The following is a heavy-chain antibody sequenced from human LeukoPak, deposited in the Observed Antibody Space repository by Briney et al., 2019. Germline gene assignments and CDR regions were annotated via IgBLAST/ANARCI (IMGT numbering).Heavy chain of an antibody. J-gene: IGHJ3*02. Sequence: GGSLRLSCAASGFTVSSNYMSWVRQAPGKGLEWVSVIYSGGSTYYADSVKGRFTISRDNSKNTLYLQMNSLRAEDAAVYYCARGPYCYDSSGYYDAFDIWGQGTMVTVSS. CDR3: ARGPYCYDSSGYYDAFDI. D-gene: IGHD3-22*01. CDR2: IYSGGST. CDR1: GFTVSSNY. V-gene: IGHV3-66*01.